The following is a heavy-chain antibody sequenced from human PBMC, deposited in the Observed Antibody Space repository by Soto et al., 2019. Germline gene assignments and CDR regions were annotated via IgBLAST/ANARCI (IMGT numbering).Heavy chain of an antibody. Sequence: GASVIGSRKAFGYTFSSRAISWGAQAPGKKLEWMGWLTDFNGNTNYAQKLQDRVTMTTDTSTRTAYMELRSLRSDDTDVYYCARRARMEYSSSPSTYCSTDVWGQGTTVTVS. V-gene: IGHV1-18*01. D-gene: IGHD6-6*01. CDR1: GYTFSSRA. CDR2: LTDFNGNT. CDR3: ARRARMEYSSSPSTYCSTDV. J-gene: IGHJ6*02.